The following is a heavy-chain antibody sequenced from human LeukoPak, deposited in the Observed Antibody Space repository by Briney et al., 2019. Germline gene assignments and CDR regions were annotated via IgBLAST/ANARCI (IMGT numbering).Heavy chain of an antibody. V-gene: IGHV4-39*01. CDR1: GGSISSSSYY. J-gene: IGHJ5*02. D-gene: IGHD3-10*01. CDR3: ARRESYYGSGSYYIKNNWFDP. Sequence: SETLSLTCTVSGGSISSSSYYWGWIRRPPGKGLEWIGSIYYSGSTYYNPSLKSRVTISVDTSKNQFSLKLSSVTAADTAVYYCARRESYYGSGSYYIKNNWFDPWGQGTLVTVSS. CDR2: IYYSGST.